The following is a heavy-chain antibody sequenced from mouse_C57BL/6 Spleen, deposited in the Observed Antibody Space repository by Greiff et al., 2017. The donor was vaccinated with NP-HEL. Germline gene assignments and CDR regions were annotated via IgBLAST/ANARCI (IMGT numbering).Heavy chain of an antibody. V-gene: IGHV2-6*03. J-gene: IGHJ4*01. D-gene: IGHD2-5*01. CDR2: IWSDGST. Sequence: VNVVESGPGLVAPSQSLSITCTVSGFSLTSYGVHWVRQPPGKGLEWLVVIWSDGSTTYNSALKSRLSISKDNSKSQVFLKMNSLQTDDTAMYYCARRAGYSNAMDYWGQGTSVTVSS. CDR1: GFSLTSYG. CDR3: ARRAGYSNAMDY.